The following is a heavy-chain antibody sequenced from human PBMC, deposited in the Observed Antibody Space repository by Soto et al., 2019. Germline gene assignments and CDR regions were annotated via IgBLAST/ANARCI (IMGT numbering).Heavy chain of an antibody. V-gene: IGHV1-18*01. J-gene: IGHJ4*02. CDR3: AGAVSPTDY. Sequence: QVQLVQSGAEVKKPGASVKVSCRASGYTFTSYGISWVRQAPGQGLEWMGWISAYNGNTNYAKKLQGRGTMTTDTSTSPAYMEMRSLRSDGTGVYYCAGAVSPTDYWGQGTLVPVSS. CDR2: ISAYNGNT. CDR1: GYTFTSYG.